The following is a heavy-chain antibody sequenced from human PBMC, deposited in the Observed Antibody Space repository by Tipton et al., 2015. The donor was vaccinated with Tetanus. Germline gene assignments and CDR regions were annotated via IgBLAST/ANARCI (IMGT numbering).Heavy chain of an antibody. CDR2: LDTVDGVT. J-gene: IGHJ5*02. D-gene: IGHD3-10*01. Sequence: QMQLVQSGAEVKKPGASVKGSCKVSGYTLTELIMHWVRQAPGQGLEWMGGLDTVDGVTIHAQKFQGRVTMTEDTSTYTAYMELSSLRSEVTAVYYCATDLPLLWFGEFSNWFDPWGQGTLVTVSS. CDR3: ATDLPLLWFGEFSNWFDP. CDR1: GYTLTELI. V-gene: IGHV1-24*01.